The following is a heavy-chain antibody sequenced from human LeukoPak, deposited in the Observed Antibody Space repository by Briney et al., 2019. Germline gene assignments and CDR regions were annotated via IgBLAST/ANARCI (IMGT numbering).Heavy chain of an antibody. J-gene: IGHJ4*02. D-gene: IGHD1-26*01. CDR2: ISGSGGTT. V-gene: IGHV3-23*01. Sequence: GGSLRLSCAASGFTFSNFAMTWVRQAPGKGLEWVSVISGSGGTTYYSDSVKGRFIISRDNSKDTLYLQMNSLRAEDTALYYCTKRLYSERDLLEYYFDHWGQGTLVTVSS. CDR1: GFTFSNFA. CDR3: TKRLYSERDLLEYYFDH.